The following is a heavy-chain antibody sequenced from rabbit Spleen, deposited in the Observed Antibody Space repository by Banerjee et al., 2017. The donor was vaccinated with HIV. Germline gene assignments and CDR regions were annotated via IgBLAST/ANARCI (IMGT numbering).Heavy chain of an antibody. Sequence: LEESGGGLVKPGGTLTLTCTVSGFSFSSNWICWVRQAPGKGLEWIACIDTGSSGFTYFATWAKGRFTISKTSSTTVTLQVTRLTAADTATYFCARDTSSSFSSYGMDLWGQGTLVTVS. D-gene: IGHD1-1*01. V-gene: IGHV1S45*01. CDR3: ARDTSSSFSSYGMDL. CDR2: IDTGSSGFT. J-gene: IGHJ6*01. CDR1: GFSFSSNW.